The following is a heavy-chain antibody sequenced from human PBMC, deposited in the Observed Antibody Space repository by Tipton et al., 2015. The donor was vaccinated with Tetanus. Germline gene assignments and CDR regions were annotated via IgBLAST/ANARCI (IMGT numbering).Heavy chain of an antibody. Sequence: SLRLSCEASGFPFKSYTMNWLRQAPGNGLEWVAAISGSRLTPYYADSVKGRFTISRDNSKNTLSLQLNSLRADDTAIYYCAKEALGVLNLWGKGTTVIVSS. CDR3: AKEALGVLNL. CDR2: ISGSRLTP. CDR1: GFPFKSYT. V-gene: IGHV3-23*01. J-gene: IGHJ6*04. D-gene: IGHD1-14*01.